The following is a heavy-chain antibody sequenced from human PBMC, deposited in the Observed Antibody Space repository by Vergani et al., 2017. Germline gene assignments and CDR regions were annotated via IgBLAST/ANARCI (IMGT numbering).Heavy chain of an antibody. CDR1: GFTFSSYA. CDR2: ISGSGGST. V-gene: IGHV3-23*01. J-gene: IGHJ4*02. Sequence: EVQLLESGGGLVQPGGSLRLSCAASGFTFSSYAMSWVRQAPGKGLEWVSAISGSGGSTYYADSVKGRFTISRYNAKNTLYLQMNRLRAEDTAVYYCAKGTDSSGYFSPLRRDYWGQGTLVTVSS. D-gene: IGHD3-22*01. CDR3: AKGTDSSGYFSPLRRDY.